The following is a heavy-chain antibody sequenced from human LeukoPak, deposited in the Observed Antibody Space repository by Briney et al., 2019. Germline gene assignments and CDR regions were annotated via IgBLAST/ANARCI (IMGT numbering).Heavy chain of an antibody. CDR2: VYYTGST. CDR1: GGSISSSSYY. J-gene: IGHJ4*02. CDR3: ARLVRGVRGYYFDY. D-gene: IGHD3-10*01. V-gene: IGHV4-61*05. Sequence: SETLSLTCTVSGGSISSSSYYWSWIRQPPGKGLEYTGYVYYTGSTNYNPSLKSRVTISVDTSKNQFSLKLSSVTAADTAVYYCARLVRGVRGYYFDYWGQGTLVTVSS.